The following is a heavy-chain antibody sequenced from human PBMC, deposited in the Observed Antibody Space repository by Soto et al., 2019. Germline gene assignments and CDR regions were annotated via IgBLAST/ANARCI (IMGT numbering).Heavy chain of an antibody. Sequence: QVQLVESGGGVVQPGRSLRLSCAASGFTFSSYGMHWVRQAPGKGLEWVAVISYDGSNKYYADSVKGRFTIARDNSKNTLYRQMNSRRAEETAVYYCAKDIYDYVWGSYRWGYFQHWGQGTLVTVSS. CDR2: ISYDGSNK. CDR1: GFTFSSYG. J-gene: IGHJ1*01. V-gene: IGHV3-30*18. D-gene: IGHD3-16*02. CDR3: AKDIYDYVWGSYRWGYFQH.